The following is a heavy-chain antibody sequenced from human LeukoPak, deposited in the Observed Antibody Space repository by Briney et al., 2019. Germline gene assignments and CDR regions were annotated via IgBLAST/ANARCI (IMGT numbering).Heavy chain of an antibody. CDR1: GGSVSSGSYY. CDR2: IYYSGST. CDR3: ARSRGAVDYYGMDV. D-gene: IGHD6-19*01. V-gene: IGHV4-39*01. J-gene: IGHJ6*02. Sequence: PSETLSLTCTVSGGSVSSGSYYWSWIRQPPGKGLEWIGSIYYSGSTYYNPSLKSRVTISVDTSKNQFSLKLTSVTAADTAVYYCARSRGAVDYYGMDVWGQGTTVTVSS.